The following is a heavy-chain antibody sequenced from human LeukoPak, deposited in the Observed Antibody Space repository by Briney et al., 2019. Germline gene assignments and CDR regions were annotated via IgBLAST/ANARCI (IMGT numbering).Heavy chain of an antibody. Sequence: GGSLRLSCVASGFTFSSYAMSWVREAPGTGLEWVSAISGSGCRTYYADSVKGRFTISRDNAKNTLYLQMNNLRAEDTAVDYCAEEGPAYGTSASFDYWGQGTLVSVS. CDR2: ISGSGCRT. D-gene: IGHD4-17*01. CDR3: AEEGPAYGTSASFDY. CDR1: GFTFSSYA. J-gene: IGHJ4*02. V-gene: IGHV3-23*01.